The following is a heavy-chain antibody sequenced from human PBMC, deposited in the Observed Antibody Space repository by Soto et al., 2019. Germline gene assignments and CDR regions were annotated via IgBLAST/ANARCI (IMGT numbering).Heavy chain of an antibody. J-gene: IGHJ5*01. CDR1: GFTFRSFS. D-gene: IGHD3-10*01. CDR3: AKLIRVTMIRGASNWFDS. Sequence: PGGSLRLSCAAPGFTFRSFSLNWVRQAPGKGLEWVSVISGSGGSTYYADSVKGRFIISRDNSKNTLYLQMNSLRAEDTAVYYCAKLIRVTMIRGASNWFDSWGQGTLVTVSS. V-gene: IGHV3-23*01. CDR2: ISGSGGST.